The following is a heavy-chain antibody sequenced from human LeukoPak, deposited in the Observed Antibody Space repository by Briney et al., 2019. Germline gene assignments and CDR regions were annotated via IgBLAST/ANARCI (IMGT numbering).Heavy chain of an antibody. Sequence: SETLSLTCTVSGGSISSGGYYWSWIRQHPGKGLEWIGYIYYSGSTYYNPSLKSRVTISVDTSKNQFSLKVRSVTAADTAVYYCARHGLKLVGASTIYFDNWGQGTLVTVSS. CDR2: IYYSGST. J-gene: IGHJ4*02. V-gene: IGHV4-31*03. CDR3: ARHGLKLVGASTIYFDN. CDR1: GGSISSGGYY. D-gene: IGHD1-26*01.